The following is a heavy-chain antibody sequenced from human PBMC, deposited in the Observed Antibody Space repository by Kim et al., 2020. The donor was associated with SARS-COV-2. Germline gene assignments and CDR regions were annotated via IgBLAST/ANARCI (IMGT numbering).Heavy chain of an antibody. Sequence: GGSLRLSCAASGFTFSSYGMHWVRQAPGKGLEWVAVIWYDGSNKYYADSVKGRFTISRDNSKNTLYLQMNSLRAEDTAVYYCAKETAAAAGTFYHTPDYWGQGTLVTVSS. V-gene: IGHV3-33*06. D-gene: IGHD6-13*01. CDR2: IWYDGSNK. J-gene: IGHJ4*02. CDR3: AKETAAAAGTFYHTPDY. CDR1: GFTFSSYG.